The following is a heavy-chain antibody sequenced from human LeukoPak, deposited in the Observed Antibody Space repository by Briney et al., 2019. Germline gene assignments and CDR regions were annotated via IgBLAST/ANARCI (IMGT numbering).Heavy chain of an antibody. V-gene: IGHV4-34*01. CDR2: IYYSGST. J-gene: IGHJ4*02. D-gene: IGHD1-26*01. Sequence: PSETLSLTCAVYGGSFSGYYWSWIRQPPGKGLEWIGSIYYSGSTYYNPSLKSRVTISVDTSKNQFSLKLSSVTAADTAVYYCARLASSGIVGATRQIDYWGQGTLVTVSS. CDR3: ARLASSGIVGATRQIDY. CDR1: GGSFSGYY.